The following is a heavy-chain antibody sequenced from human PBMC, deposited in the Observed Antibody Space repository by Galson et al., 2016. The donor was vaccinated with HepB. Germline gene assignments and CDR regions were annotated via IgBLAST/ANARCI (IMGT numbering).Heavy chain of an antibody. Sequence: SVKVSCKASGGTFSIYAISWVRQAPGQGLEWMGGISPIFGTADYAQKFQGRVTITADKSTSTAYMELSGLRSEDTAGYYCARVWSGPKRWFDPWGQGTLVTVSS. CDR2: ISPIFGTA. CDR3: ARVWSGPKRWFDP. V-gene: IGHV1-69*06. J-gene: IGHJ5*02. CDR1: GGTFSIYA. D-gene: IGHD3-3*01.